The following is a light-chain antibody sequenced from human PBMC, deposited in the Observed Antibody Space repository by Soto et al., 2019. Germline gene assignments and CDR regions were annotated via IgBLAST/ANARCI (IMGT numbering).Light chain of an antibody. V-gene: IGKV1-9*01. Sequence: IQLTQSPSSLSASVGDRVTITCRASQDIPSYLAWYQQKPGKAPNLLIYAASTLQSGVPSRFSASGVGTDFTLTISSLQAEDFATYYCQQVRSYPSTFGGGTKVEIK. J-gene: IGKJ4*01. CDR1: QDIPSY. CDR3: QQVRSYPST. CDR2: AAS.